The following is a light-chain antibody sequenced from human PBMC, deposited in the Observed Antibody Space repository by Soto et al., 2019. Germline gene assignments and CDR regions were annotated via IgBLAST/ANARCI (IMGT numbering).Light chain of an antibody. CDR1: SSDVGSYNL. CDR3: CSYAGSSTVYV. CDR2: EGN. V-gene: IGLV2-23*01. Sequence: QSALTPPASVSGSPGQSITISCTGNSSDVGSYNLVSWYQQRPGQAPKLIIYEGNKRPSGVSNRFSASKSANTASLTISGLQAEDEADYYCCSYAGSSTVYVFGNGTKVTVL. J-gene: IGLJ1*01.